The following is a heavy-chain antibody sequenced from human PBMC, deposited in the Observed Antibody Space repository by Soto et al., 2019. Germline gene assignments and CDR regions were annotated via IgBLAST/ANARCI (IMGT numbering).Heavy chain of an antibody. CDR1: GGTFSSYA. CDR3: ARDDVDTAMPYGMDV. V-gene: IGHV1-69*01. Sequence: VKVSCKASGGTFSSYAISWVRQAPVQGLEWMGGIIPIFGTANYAQKFQGRVTITADESTSTAYMELSSLRSEDTAVYYCARDDVDTAMPYGMDVWGQGTTVTVSS. CDR2: IIPIFGTA. D-gene: IGHD5-18*01. J-gene: IGHJ6*02.